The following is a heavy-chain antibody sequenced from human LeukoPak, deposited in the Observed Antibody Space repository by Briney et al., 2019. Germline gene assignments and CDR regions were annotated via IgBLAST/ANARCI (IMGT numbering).Heavy chain of an antibody. CDR1: GFTFSSYT. CDR3: AKDGGLWVSAHWGDS. CDR2: ITTSDGNT. J-gene: IGHJ4*02. Sequence: GGSLRLSCAASGFTFSSYTMSWVRQAPGKGLEWVSTITTSDGNTYYADSVKGRFAVSRDNSKNTLYLQMNSLRAEDTAVYYCAKDGGLWVSAHWGDSWGRGTLVTVSS. V-gene: IGHV3-23*01. D-gene: IGHD7-27*01.